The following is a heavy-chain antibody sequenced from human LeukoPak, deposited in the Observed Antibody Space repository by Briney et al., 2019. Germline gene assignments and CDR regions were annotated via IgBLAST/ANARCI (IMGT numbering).Heavy chain of an antibody. J-gene: IGHJ4*02. CDR1: GGSISSYY. Sequence: PSETLSLTCTVSGGSISSYYWSWLRQPPGKGLEWIGYIYYSGSTNYNPSLKSRVTISVDTSKNQFSLKLSSVTAADTAVYYCARDYDSSGYYFDYWGQGTLVTVSS. CDR2: IYYSGST. CDR3: ARDYDSSGYYFDY. V-gene: IGHV4-59*01. D-gene: IGHD3-22*01.